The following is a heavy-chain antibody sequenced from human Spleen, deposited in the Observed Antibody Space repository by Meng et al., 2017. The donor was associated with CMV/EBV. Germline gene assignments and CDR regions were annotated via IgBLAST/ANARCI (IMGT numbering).Heavy chain of an antibody. CDR2: TYYSGSD. CDR3: ARRFSSTSSLFDY. V-gene: IGHV4-39*01. J-gene: IGHJ4*02. D-gene: IGHD2-2*01. Sequence: SGRSISSSSYYWGRIPQPPGKGLEWIGSTYYSGSDYYNPSLKSRVTISVDTSKNQFSLKLSSVTAADTAVYYCARRFSSTSSLFDYWGQGTLVTVSS. CDR1: GRSISSSSYY.